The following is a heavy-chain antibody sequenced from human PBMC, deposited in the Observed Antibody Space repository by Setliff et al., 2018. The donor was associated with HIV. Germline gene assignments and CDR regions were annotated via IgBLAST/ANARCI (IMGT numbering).Heavy chain of an antibody. D-gene: IGHD1-1*01. CDR2: INPNSGGT. Sequence: ASVKVSCKASGGTFSSYAVSWVRQAPGQGLEWMGWINPNSGGTKYAQTFQGRVTMTRDTSINTAYMDLSRLRSDDTAVYYCARDKLEETTESLWGPMKNDAFDIWGPGTLVTVSS. J-gene: IGHJ3*02. V-gene: IGHV1-2*02. CDR1: GGTFSSYA. CDR3: ARDKLEETTESLWGPMKNDAFDI.